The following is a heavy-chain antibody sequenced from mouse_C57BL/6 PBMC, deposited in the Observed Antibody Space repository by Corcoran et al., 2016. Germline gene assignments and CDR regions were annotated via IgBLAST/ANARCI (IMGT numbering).Heavy chain of an antibody. CDR2: ILPGSGRT. V-gene: IGHV1-9*01. D-gene: IGHD1-1*01. CDR3: ARYPSYDGSSLDAMDY. J-gene: IGHJ4*01. Sequence: QVQLQQSGAELMKPGASVKLSCKATGYPFTSYWIEWVTQRPGHGLEWIGEILPGSGRTNYNEKFKGKATFTADTSSNTAYMQLSSLTAEDSAIYYWARYPSYDGSSLDAMDYWGQGTSVTVSS. CDR1: GYPFTSYW.